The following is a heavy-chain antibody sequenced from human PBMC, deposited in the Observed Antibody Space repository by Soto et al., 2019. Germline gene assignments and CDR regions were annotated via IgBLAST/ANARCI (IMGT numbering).Heavy chain of an antibody. V-gene: IGHV4-34*01. J-gene: IGHJ6*03. CDR2: INHSGST. CDR3: ARNGYCSSTSCSLFYMDV. Sequence: PSETLSLTCAVYGGSFIGYSWIWIRQPPGKGLEWIGEINHSGSTNYNPSLKSRVTISVDTSKKQFSLKLSSVSAADTAVYYCARNGYCSSTSCSLFYMDVWGKGTTVTVSS. CDR1: GGSFIGYS. D-gene: IGHD2-2*01.